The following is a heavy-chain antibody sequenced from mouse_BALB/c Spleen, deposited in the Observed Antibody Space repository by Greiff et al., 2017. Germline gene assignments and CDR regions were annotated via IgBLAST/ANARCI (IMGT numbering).Heavy chain of an antibody. CDR3: ARTILDY. Sequence: VQLKESGGDLVKPGGSLKLSCAASGFTFSTYGMSWVRQTPDKRLEWVATISSGGSYTYYTDSVKGRFTISRDNAKNTLYLQMSSLKSEDTAMYYCARTILDYWGQGTTLTVSS. CDR1: GFTFSTYG. CDR2: ISSGGSYT. D-gene: IGHD1-1*02. V-gene: IGHV5-6*01. J-gene: IGHJ2*01.